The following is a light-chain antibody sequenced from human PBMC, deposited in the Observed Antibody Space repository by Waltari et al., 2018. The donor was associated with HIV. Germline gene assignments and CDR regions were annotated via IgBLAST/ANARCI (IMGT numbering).Light chain of an antibody. V-gene: IGLV3-21*02. CDR1: AIGRKS. J-gene: IGLJ3*02. CDR2: DDS. Sequence: SYVLTQSSSVSVAPGQTARNTCAANAIGRKSVHWYQQKPGQAPVLLVYDDSDRPSGIPERFSGSNSGNAATLTISRVEVGDEANYFCQVWETSSDLRLWVFGGGSRLTVL. CDR3: QVWETSSDLRLWV.